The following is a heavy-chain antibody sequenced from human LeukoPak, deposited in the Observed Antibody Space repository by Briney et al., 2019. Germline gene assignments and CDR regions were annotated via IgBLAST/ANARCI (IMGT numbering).Heavy chain of an antibody. CDR1: GFTFSSYA. V-gene: IGHV3-23*01. D-gene: IGHD3-10*01. J-gene: IGHJ4*02. Sequence: PGGSLRLSCAASGFTFSSYAMNWVRQAPGKGLEWVSTISGSGGSTHYADSVKGRFTISRDNSKNTLYLQMNSLRAEDTAIYYCAKADRADVPSKVDYWGQGTLITVSS. CDR2: ISGSGGST. CDR3: AKADRADVPSKVDY.